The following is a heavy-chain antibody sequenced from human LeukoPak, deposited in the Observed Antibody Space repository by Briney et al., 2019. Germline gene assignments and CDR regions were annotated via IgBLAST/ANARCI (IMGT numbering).Heavy chain of an antibody. V-gene: IGHV3-48*01. CDR3: ARSKGIDY. J-gene: IGHJ4*02. CDR1: GFTFSSYS. Sequence: PGGSLRLSCAASGFTFSSYSMHWVRQAPGKGLEWVSYISSSSSTIYYADSVKGRFTISRDNAKNSLYLQMNSLRAEDTAVYYCARSKGIDYWGQGTLVTVSS. CDR2: ISSSSSTI.